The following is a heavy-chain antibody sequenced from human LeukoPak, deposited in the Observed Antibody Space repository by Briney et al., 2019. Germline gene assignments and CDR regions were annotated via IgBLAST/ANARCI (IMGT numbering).Heavy chain of an antibody. Sequence: GASVKVSCKASGYTFTSYGISWVRQAPGQGLEWMGWISAYNGNTNYAQKLQGRVTMTTNTSTSTAYMELRSLRSDDTAVYYCARDDSSLIVVRYDYWGQGTLVTVSS. J-gene: IGHJ4*02. V-gene: IGHV1-18*01. CDR3: ARDDSSLIVVRYDY. D-gene: IGHD2-21*01. CDR2: ISAYNGNT. CDR1: GYTFTSYG.